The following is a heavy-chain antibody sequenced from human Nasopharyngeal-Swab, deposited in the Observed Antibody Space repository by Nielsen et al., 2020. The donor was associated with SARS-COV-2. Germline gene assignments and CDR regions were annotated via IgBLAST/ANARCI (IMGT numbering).Heavy chain of an antibody. D-gene: IGHD4-11*01. Sequence: GESLKISCAASGFTFSSYWMSWVRQAPGKGLEWVANIKQDGSEKYYVDSVKGRFTISRDNAKNSLYLQMNSLRAEDTAVYYCAKAYYSNYGHYYYYGMDVWGQGTTVTVSS. CDR2: IKQDGSEK. J-gene: IGHJ6*02. CDR3: AKAYYSNYGHYYYYGMDV. V-gene: IGHV3-7*03. CDR1: GFTFSSYW.